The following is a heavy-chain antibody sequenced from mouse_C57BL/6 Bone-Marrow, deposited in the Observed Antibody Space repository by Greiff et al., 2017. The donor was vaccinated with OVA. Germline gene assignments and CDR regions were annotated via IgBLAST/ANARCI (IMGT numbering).Heavy chain of an antibody. Sequence: EVKLMESGGDLVKPGGSLKLSCAASGFTFSSYGMSWVHQTPDKRLEWIATISSGGSYTYYPDSVKGRCTISRDNAKNTLYLQMSRLKSEDTAMYYWAKYYGSSHQAWFAYWGQGTLVTVSA. CDR3: AKYYGSSHQAWFAY. J-gene: IGHJ3*01. CDR2: ISSGGSYT. CDR1: GFTFSSYG. D-gene: IGHD1-1*01. V-gene: IGHV5-6*01.